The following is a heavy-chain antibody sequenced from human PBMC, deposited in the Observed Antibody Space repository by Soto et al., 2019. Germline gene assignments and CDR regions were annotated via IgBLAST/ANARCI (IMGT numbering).Heavy chain of an antibody. V-gene: IGHV1-69*02. CDR1: GGTFSSYT. D-gene: IGHD2-15*01. Sequence: QVQLVQSGAEVQKPGSSVKVSCKASGGTFSSYTISWVRQAPGQGLEWMGRIIPILGIANYAQKFQGRVTITADKSTSTAYMELSSLRSEDTAVYYCAKEGYCSGGSCYSSGGAFDNWGQGTMVTVSS. CDR3: AKEGYCSGGSCYSSGGAFDN. J-gene: IGHJ3*02. CDR2: IIPILGIA.